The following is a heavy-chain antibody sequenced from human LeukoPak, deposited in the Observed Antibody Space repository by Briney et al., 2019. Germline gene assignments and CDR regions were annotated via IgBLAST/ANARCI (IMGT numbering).Heavy chain of an antibody. D-gene: IGHD6-13*01. CDR2: FSATDGSP. J-gene: IGHJ3*01. Sequence: GGSLRLSCAVSGFTVSSYGMTWVRQAPGKGLEWVSAFSATDGSPQYAESVKGRFTISRDNSKNSLYLQMNSLRDEDTAVYYCAKARLAAAGTGAFDVWGQGTMVTVSS. CDR3: AKARLAAAGTGAFDV. V-gene: IGHV3-23*01. CDR1: GFTVSSYG.